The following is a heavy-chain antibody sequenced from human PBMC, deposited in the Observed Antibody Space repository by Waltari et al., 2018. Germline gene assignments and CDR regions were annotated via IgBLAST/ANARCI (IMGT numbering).Heavy chain of an antibody. D-gene: IGHD6-19*01. J-gene: IGHJ6*02. Sequence: EVQLVESGGGLVQPGGSLRLSCAASGFTFSSYSMNWVRQAPGKGLEWVSYISSSSSTIYYSDSVKGRFTISRDNAKNSLYLQRNSLRAEDTAVYYCARDLYSSGWYSFQTYYYYGMDVWGQGTTVTVSS. CDR2: ISSSSSTI. CDR3: ARDLYSSGWYSFQTYYYYGMDV. CDR1: GFTFSSYS. V-gene: IGHV3-48*01.